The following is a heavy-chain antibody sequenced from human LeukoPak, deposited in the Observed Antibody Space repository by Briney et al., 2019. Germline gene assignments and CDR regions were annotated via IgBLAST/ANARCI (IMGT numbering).Heavy chain of an antibody. CDR1: GFTFSSYG. Sequence: PGGSLRLSCAASGFTFSSYGMHWVRQAPGKGLEWVSGISWNSRSIGYADSVRGRFTISRDNAKNSLYLHMKSLRAEDTAVYYCARGAYSYGFDPYYFDYWGQGTLVTVSS. CDR3: ARGAYSYGFDPYYFDY. D-gene: IGHD5-18*01. J-gene: IGHJ4*02. V-gene: IGHV3-21*06. CDR2: ISWNSRSI.